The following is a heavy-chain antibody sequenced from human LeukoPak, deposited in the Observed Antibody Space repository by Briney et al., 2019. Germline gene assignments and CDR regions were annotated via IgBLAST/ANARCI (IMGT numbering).Heavy chain of an antibody. CDR1: GFTFSNFW. J-gene: IGHJ4*02. CDR2: IKYDGSEK. Sequence: GSLRLSCAASGFTFSNFWMSWVRQAPGKGLEWVANIKYDGSEKHYVDSVKGRFTISRDISRNTVHLQMNSLRAGDTAVYYCARDPHGYNSYFDYWGQGTLVTVSS. D-gene: IGHD5-24*01. V-gene: IGHV3-7*03. CDR3: ARDPHGYNSYFDY.